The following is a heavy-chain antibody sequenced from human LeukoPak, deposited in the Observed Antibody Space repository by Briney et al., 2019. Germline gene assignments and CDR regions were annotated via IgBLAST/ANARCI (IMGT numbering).Heavy chain of an antibody. CDR1: GGSISSGSYY. CDR3: AIEMATIAAFDI. Sequence: SETQFLTCTVSGGSISSGSYYWSWIRQPAGKGLEWIGRIYTSGSTNYNPSLKSRVTISVDTSKNQFSLKLSSVTAADTAVYYCAIEMATIAAFDIWGQGTMVTVSS. J-gene: IGHJ3*02. CDR2: IYTSGST. D-gene: IGHD5-24*01. V-gene: IGHV4-61*02.